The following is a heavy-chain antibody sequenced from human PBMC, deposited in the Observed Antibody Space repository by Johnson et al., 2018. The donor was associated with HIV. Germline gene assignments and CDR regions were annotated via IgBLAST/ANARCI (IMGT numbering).Heavy chain of an antibody. J-gene: IGHJ3*02. CDR3: ARSSRYSAYDADAFDI. CDR1: GFIFSDYV. V-gene: IGHV3-30*04. Sequence: QVQLVESGGGVVQPGRSLRLSCAASGFIFSDYVIHWVRQAPGKGLEWVSVISADGRNKYSADSVKGRFTISRDNSKNTLYLKMNSLRGEDTAGYSCARSSRYSAYDADAFDIWGQGTMVTVSS. CDR2: ISADGRNK. D-gene: IGHD5-12*01.